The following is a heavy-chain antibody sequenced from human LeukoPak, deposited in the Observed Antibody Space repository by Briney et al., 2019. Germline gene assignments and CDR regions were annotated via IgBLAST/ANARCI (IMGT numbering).Heavy chain of an antibody. Sequence: AASVKVSCKASGYTFTSYYMHWVRQAPGQGLEWMGIINPSGGSTSYAQKFQGRVTMTRDMSTSTVYMELSSLRSEDTAVYYCARGSKYYDFWRGHAFDIWGQGTMVTVSS. CDR3: ARGSKYYDFWRGHAFDI. CDR2: INPSGGST. J-gene: IGHJ3*02. CDR1: GYTFTSYY. D-gene: IGHD3-3*01. V-gene: IGHV1-46*01.